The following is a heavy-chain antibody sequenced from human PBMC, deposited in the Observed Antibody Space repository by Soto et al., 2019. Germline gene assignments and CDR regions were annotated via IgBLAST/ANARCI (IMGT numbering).Heavy chain of an antibody. CDR2: IRSKAYGGTT. CDR3: AYDRLSSYYYDCMDV. J-gene: IGHJ6*04. V-gene: IGHV3-49*03. D-gene: IGHD3-22*01. Sequence: GGSLRLSCTASGFTFGDYAMSWFRQAPGKGLEWVGFIRSKAYGGTTEYAASVKGRFTISRDDSKSIAYLQMNSLKTEDTAVYYCAYDRLSSYYYDCMDVWGKGTTVTVSS. CDR1: GFTFGDYA.